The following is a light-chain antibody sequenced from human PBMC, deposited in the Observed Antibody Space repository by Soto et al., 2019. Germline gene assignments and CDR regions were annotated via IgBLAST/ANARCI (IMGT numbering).Light chain of an antibody. J-gene: IGKJ1*01. V-gene: IGKV1-5*03. CDR2: KAS. CDR3: QQYTSYWT. Sequence: ILMSQSPSSLSASIGERVKITCRASQDLGKWLAWYQQKPGKAPKLLIHKASTLSGGVPSRFSGFGSGTEYILTISDLQPDDFGTYFCQQYTSYWTFGQGTMVEIK. CDR1: QDLGKW.